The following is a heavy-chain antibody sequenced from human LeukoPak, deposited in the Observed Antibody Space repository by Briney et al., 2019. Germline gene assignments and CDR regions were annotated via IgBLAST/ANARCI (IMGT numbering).Heavy chain of an antibody. J-gene: IGHJ4*02. D-gene: IGHD3-22*01. CDR3: ARGYDSTGPEGY. CDR2: ISYDGSNK. Sequence: PGGSLRLSCAASGFTFSSYAMHWVRQAPGKGLEWVAVISYDGSNKYYADSVKGRFTISRDNSKNTLYLQMNSLRAEDTAVYYCARGYDSTGPEGYWGQGTLVTVSS. V-gene: IGHV3-30-3*01. CDR1: GFTFSSYA.